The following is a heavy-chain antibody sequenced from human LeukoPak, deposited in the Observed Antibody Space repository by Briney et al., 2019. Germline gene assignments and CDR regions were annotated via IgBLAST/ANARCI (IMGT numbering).Heavy chain of an antibody. Sequence: GGSLRLSCAASGFTFSSYEMNWVRLAPGKGLEWVSYISSSGSTIYYADSVKGRFTISRDNAQNSLYLQMNSLRAEDTAVYYCARDYGAGMDVWGQGTTVTVSS. CDR2: ISSSGSTI. J-gene: IGHJ6*02. CDR3: ARDYGAGMDV. CDR1: GFTFSSYE. D-gene: IGHD4-17*01. V-gene: IGHV3-48*03.